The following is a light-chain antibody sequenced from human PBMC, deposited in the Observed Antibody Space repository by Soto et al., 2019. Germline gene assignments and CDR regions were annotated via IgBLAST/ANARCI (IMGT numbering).Light chain of an antibody. V-gene: IGKV1-39*01. Sequence: IQMTQSPPSLSATVLDIVTITCRASRSISDCLNWYKQKPGEAPELLIYAASTLQSGVPSRFSGSGSGTDFTLTISSLQPEDSAAYYCQQSHSSPLTLGGGTKVDIK. CDR3: QQSHSSPLT. CDR1: RSISDC. J-gene: IGKJ4*01. CDR2: AAS.